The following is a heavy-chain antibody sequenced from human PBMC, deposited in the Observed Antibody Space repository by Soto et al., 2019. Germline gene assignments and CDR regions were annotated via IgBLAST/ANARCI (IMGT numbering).Heavy chain of an antibody. CDR3: TRAPPMGHYYYYYGMDV. V-gene: IGHV3-74*01. CDR1: GFSFSSYW. J-gene: IGHJ6*02. CDR2: INSDGSST. Sequence: GSLRLSCAASGFSFSSYWMHWVRQAPGKGLVWVSRINSDGSSTSYADSVKGRFTISRDNAKNTLYPQMNSLRAEDTAVYSCTRAPPMGHYYYYYGMDVWGQGTTVTVSS. D-gene: IGHD1-26*01.